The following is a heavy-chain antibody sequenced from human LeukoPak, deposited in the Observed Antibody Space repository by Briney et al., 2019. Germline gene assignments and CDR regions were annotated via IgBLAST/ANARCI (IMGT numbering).Heavy chain of an antibody. D-gene: IGHD2-15*01. CDR2: IYSDSSRT. J-gene: IGHJ4*02. CDR3: TKDAGYASDY. V-gene: IGHV3-74*01. CDR1: GFSFSTTW. Sequence: GGSLRLSCAASGFSFSTTWMHWVRQAPGKGLEWVALIYSDSSRTTYADSVKGRFTISRDNAKNTVYLQMSSLRFKDTAVYFCTKDAGYASDYWGQGILVPVSS.